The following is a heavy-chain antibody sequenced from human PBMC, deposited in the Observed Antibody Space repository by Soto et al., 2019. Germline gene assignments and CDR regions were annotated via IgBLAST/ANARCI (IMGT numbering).Heavy chain of an antibody. CDR2: IIPILGIA. CDR1: GGTFSSYT. D-gene: IGHD3-10*01. V-gene: IGHV1-69*02. Sequence: QVQLVQSGAEVKKPGSSVKVSCKASGGTFSSYTISWVRQAPGQGLEWMGRIIPILGIANYAQKFQGRVKSTADKTTSAAYMELSSLRCEDTDVYYCARGERGGARWDYSYYYYMDVWGKGTTVTVSS. CDR3: ARGERGGARWDYSYYYYMDV. J-gene: IGHJ6*03.